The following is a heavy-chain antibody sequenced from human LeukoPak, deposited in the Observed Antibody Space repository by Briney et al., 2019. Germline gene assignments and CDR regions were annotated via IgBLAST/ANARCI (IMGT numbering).Heavy chain of an antibody. D-gene: IGHD3-10*01. CDR1: GYTFTSYY. V-gene: IGHV1-46*01. CDR3: AAMVRGVIGYYYYYMDV. J-gene: IGHJ6*03. Sequence: ASVKVSCKASGYTFTSYYMHWVRQAPGQGLEWMGIINPSGGSTSYAQKFQGRVTITADESTSTAYMELSSLRSEDTAVYYCAAMVRGVIGYYYYYMDVWGKGTTVTVSS. CDR2: INPSGGST.